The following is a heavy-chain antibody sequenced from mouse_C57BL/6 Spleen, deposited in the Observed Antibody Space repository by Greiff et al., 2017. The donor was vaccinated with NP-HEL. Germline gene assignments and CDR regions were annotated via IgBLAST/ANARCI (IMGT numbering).Heavy chain of an antibody. V-gene: IGHV3-6*01. Sequence: EVKVEESGPGLVKPSQSLSLTCSVTGYSITSGYYWNWIRQFPGNKLEWMGYVRYDGSNNYNPSLKNRISITRDTSTNQFVLKLNSVDTEDTAKDYSAREGVRYLDYWGQGTTLTVSS. D-gene: IGHD5-1*01. CDR2: VRYDGSN. CDR3: AREGVRYLDY. J-gene: IGHJ2*01. CDR1: GYSITSGYY.